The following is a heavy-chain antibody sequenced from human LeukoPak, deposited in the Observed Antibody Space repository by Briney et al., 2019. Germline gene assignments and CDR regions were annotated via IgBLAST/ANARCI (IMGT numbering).Heavy chain of an antibody. Sequence: SETLSLTCTVSGGSISSYDWSWIRQPPGKVLEWIGYIYYSGSTNYNPSLKSRVTISVDTSKNQFSLKLSSVTAADTAVYYCARGLWFGELFWFDPWGQGTLVTVSS. D-gene: IGHD3-10*01. CDR3: ARGLWFGELFWFDP. V-gene: IGHV4-59*08. CDR1: GGSISSYD. CDR2: IYYSGST. J-gene: IGHJ5*02.